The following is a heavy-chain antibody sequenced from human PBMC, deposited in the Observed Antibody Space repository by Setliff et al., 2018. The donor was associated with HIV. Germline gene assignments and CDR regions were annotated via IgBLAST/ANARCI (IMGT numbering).Heavy chain of an antibody. CDR1: GGSFPAYY. CDR2: INYSGDT. Sequence: SETLSLTCAVYGGSFPAYYWNWVRQSPGKGLEWIGEINYSGDTTYNPSLKSRVTMFIDTSKNHFSLYLNSVTAADTAVYYCARHVSPEYSDYAHWYFDLWGRGTLVTVSS. V-gene: IGHV4-34*01. J-gene: IGHJ2*01. CDR3: ARHVSPEYSDYAHWYFDL. D-gene: IGHD5-12*01.